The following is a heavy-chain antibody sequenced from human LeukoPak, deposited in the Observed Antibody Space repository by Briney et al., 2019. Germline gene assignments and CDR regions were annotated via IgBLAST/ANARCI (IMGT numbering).Heavy chain of an antibody. V-gene: IGHV1-24*01. J-gene: IGHJ5*02. CDR2: FDPEDGET. D-gene: IGHD4-23*01. CDR3: ARDNTVEDTAWWFDP. Sequence: ASVKVSCKVSGYTLTELSMHWVRQAPGKGLEWMGGFDPEDGETIYAQKFQGRVTMTEDTSTDTAYMELSSLRSEDTAVYYCARDNTVEDTAWWFDPWGQGTLVTVSS. CDR1: GYTLTELS.